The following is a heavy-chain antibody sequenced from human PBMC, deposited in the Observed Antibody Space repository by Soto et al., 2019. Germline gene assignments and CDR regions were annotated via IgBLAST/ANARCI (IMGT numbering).Heavy chain of an antibody. Sequence: EVQLVESGGGLVQPGGSLRLSCAASGLTFSSYGMHWVRHAPGKGLVWVSRISTDGSVTTYADSVKGRFTISRDNAKNTLYLTMYSLRTEGTAVYYCARARYSRGGWGFDYWGQGTLVTVSA. V-gene: IGHV3-74*01. CDR2: ISTDGSVT. J-gene: IGHJ4*02. CDR1: GLTFSSYG. D-gene: IGHD6-19*01. CDR3: ARARYSRGGWGFDY.